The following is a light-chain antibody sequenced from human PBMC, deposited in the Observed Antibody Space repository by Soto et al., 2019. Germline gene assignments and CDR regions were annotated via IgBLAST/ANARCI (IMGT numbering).Light chain of an antibody. Sequence: DIQMTQSPSSLSASVGDRVTITCQASQDISNYLNWYQQKPGKAPKLLIYDASNLETGVPSRFSGSGSGTDFTLTISSLQPEDFATYYCQQSYSTPWTFGQGTKVDI. CDR2: DAS. J-gene: IGKJ1*01. V-gene: IGKV1-39*01. CDR1: QDISNY. CDR3: QQSYSTPWT.